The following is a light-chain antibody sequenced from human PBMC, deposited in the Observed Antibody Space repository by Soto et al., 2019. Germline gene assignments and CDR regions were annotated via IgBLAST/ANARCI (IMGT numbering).Light chain of an antibody. CDR3: QQYNNWPWR. Sequence: AHSPVALSLSTEERATPSFSASQSVINSYLAWYQQKPGQAPRLLIHGASTRATGFPARFSGSGSGTNFTLTISILQSEDFAVYYCQQYNNWPWRFAQGTKVDIK. CDR1: QSVINSY. CDR2: GAS. J-gene: IGKJ1*01. V-gene: IGKV3-15*01.